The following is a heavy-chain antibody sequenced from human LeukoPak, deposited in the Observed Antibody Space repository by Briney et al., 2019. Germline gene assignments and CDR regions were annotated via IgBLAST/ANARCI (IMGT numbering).Heavy chain of an antibody. CDR2: IVVGSGNT. J-gene: IGHJ3*02. CDR1: GFTFTSSA. Sequence: ASVKVSCKASGFTFTSSAVQWVRQARGQRLEWIGWIVVGSGNTNYAQKFQERVTITRDMSTSTAYMELSSLRSEDTAVYYCAADTMYALDFWSGLPIWGQGTMVTVSS. CDR3: AADTMYALDFWSGLPI. V-gene: IGHV1-58*01. D-gene: IGHD3-3*01.